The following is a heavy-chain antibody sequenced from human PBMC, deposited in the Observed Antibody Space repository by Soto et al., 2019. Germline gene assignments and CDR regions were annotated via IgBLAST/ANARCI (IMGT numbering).Heavy chain of an antibody. D-gene: IGHD3-9*01. J-gene: IGHJ4*02. CDR1: GDSINSDKYY. V-gene: IGHV4-39*01. CDR2: IYYRGNT. Sequence: QLQASGPGLVKPSETLSLTCSVSGDSINSDKYYWGWIRQPPGKGLEWIGSIYYRGNTYYNPSLQNRVTISIGKSKSQFSLSLNSVTAADSAVYFCARLEGLATISYYFDCWGQGAQVTVSS. CDR3: ARLEGLATISYYFDC.